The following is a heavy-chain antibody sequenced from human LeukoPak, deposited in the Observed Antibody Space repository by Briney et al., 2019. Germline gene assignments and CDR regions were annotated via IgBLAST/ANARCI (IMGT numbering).Heavy chain of an antibody. CDR2: IIPIFGTA. J-gene: IGHJ6*02. D-gene: IGHD2-15*01. CDR1: GYSFTSNY. V-gene: IGHV1-69*13. CDR3: ARGVIVVVVAARGDYYYGMDV. Sequence: SVKVSCKASGYSFTSNYIHWVRQAPGQGLEWMGGIIPIFGTANYAQKFQGRVTITADESTSTAYMELSSLRSEDTAVYYCARGVIVVVVAARGDYYYGMDVWGQGTTVTVSS.